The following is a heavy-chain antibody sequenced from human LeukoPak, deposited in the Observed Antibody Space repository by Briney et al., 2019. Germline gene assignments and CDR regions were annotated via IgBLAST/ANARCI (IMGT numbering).Heavy chain of an antibody. CDR2: IYPGDSDT. V-gene: IGHV5-51*01. CDR1: GYSFASYW. CDR3: GRHFLITSSFTSPFDI. Sequence: RGESLKISCKGSGYSFASYWIGWVRQMPGKGLEWMGVIYPGDSDTRYSPSFQGQVTISADKSISTAYLQWSSLKASDTAIYYCGRHFLITSSFTSPFDIWGQGTMVTVSS. D-gene: IGHD3-16*01. J-gene: IGHJ3*02.